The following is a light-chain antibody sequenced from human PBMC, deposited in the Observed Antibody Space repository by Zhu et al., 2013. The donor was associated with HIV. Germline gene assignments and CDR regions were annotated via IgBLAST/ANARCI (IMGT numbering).Light chain of an antibody. CDR1: QSVSSN. CDR3: QLYGRSPII. V-gene: IGKV3-20*01. CDR2: GAS. Sequence: EIVLTQSPATLSVSPGERATLSCRASQSVSSNLAWYQQRPGQAPRLLIYGASSGASGIPDRFRGSGSGTDFTLTISRLEPEDFAVYYCQLYGRSPIIFGGGTKVE. J-gene: IGKJ4*01.